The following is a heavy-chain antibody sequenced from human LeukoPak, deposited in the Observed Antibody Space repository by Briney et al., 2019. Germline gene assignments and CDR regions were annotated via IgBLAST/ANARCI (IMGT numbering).Heavy chain of an antibody. CDR1: GYTFTGYH. V-gene: IGHV1-2*02. Sequence: ASVKVSCKASGYTFTGYHMHWVRQAPGQGLEWMGWINPNSGDTNYAQKFQGRVTMTRDTSISKVYMELSRLRSDDTAVYYCARVAVEMASWFDPWGQGTLLTVSS. J-gene: IGHJ5*02. D-gene: IGHD5-24*01. CDR2: INPNSGDT. CDR3: ARVAVEMASWFDP.